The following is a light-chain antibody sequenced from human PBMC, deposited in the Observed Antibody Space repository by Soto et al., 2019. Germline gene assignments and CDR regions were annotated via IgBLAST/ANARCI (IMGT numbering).Light chain of an antibody. V-gene: IGLV2-14*03. J-gene: IGLJ1*01. CDR2: DVN. CDR1: GNDVGGYIF. Sequence: QSVLTQPASVSGSPGQSISISCTGTGNDVGGYIFVSWYQQHPDKVPKLVIFDVNRRPSGVSDRFSGSKPVNAASLTISGLQAEDEADYYCCSYTATTTYVFGTGTKVTVL. CDR3: CSYTATTTYV.